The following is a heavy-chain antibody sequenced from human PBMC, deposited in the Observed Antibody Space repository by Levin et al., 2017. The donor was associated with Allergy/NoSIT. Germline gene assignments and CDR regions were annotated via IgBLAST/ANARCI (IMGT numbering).Heavy chain of an antibody. CDR3: ARHVYFYDRSGFLFDF. Sequence: SETLSLTCTVSSGSVSNSNYYWGWIRQPPGTGLEWIGSVFFSGTTSYNTSLKSRVTMSVDTSKNQVSLTLTSVTAADSAAYYCARHVYFYDRSGFLFDFWGRGTLVTVSS. CDR1: SGSVSNSNYY. D-gene: IGHD3-22*01. CDR2: VFFSGTT. J-gene: IGHJ4*02. V-gene: IGHV4-39*01.